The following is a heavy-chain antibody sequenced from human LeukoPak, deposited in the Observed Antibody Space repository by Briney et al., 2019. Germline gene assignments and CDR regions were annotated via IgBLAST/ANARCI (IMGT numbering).Heavy chain of an antibody. V-gene: IGHV3-23*01. D-gene: IGHD5-24*01. Sequence: GGSLRLSCAASGFTFSSYAMSWVRQAPGKGLEWVSAISGSGGSTYYTDSVKGRFTISRDISKNTLYLQMNTLRADDTAVYFCARDLMATIYYYYGMDVWGRGTTVTVSS. CDR3: ARDLMATIYYYYGMDV. CDR2: ISGSGGST. J-gene: IGHJ6*02. CDR1: GFTFSSYA.